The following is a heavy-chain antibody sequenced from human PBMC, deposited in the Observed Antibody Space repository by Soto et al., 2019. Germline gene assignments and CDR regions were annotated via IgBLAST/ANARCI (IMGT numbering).Heavy chain of an antibody. V-gene: IGHV1-46*01. CDR2: INPSGGST. CDR1: GYTFTSYY. D-gene: IGHD2-2*01. Sequence: SVKVSCKASGYTFTSYYMHWVRQAPGQGLEWMGIINPSGGSTSYAQKFQGRVTMTRDTSTSTVYMELSSLRSEDTAVYYCARDARCSSTSCDNDDYYYGMDVWDQGTKVTVSS. CDR3: ARDARCSSTSCDNDDYYYGMDV. J-gene: IGHJ6*02.